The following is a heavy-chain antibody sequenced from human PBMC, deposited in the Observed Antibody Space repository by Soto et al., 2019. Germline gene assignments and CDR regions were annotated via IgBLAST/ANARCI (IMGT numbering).Heavy chain of an antibody. CDR3: ARGRYGGNSGVDY. V-gene: IGHV4-31*03. D-gene: IGHD2-21*02. CDR2: IYYSGST. CDR1: GGSISSGGYY. J-gene: IGHJ4*02. Sequence: SETLSLTCTVSGGSISSGGYYWSWIRQHPGKGLEWIGYIYYSGSTYYNPSLKSRVTISVDTSKNQFSLKLSSVTAADTAVYYCARGRYGGNSGVDYWGQGTLVTVSS.